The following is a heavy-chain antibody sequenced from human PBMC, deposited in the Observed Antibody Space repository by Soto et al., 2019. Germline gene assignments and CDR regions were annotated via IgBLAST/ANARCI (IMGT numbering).Heavy chain of an antibody. Sequence: TSVKVSCKASGNTFTSHDVNWVRQATGQGLEWMGWMNTKSGNTGYAQKFQGRVTMTRNTTISTAYMELSSLRFEDTAVYYCASGYSSGWYSEHFQHWGQGTLVTVYS. V-gene: IGHV1-8*01. D-gene: IGHD6-19*01. J-gene: IGHJ1*01. CDR2: MNTKSGNT. CDR3: ASGYSSGWYSEHFQH. CDR1: GNTFTSHD.